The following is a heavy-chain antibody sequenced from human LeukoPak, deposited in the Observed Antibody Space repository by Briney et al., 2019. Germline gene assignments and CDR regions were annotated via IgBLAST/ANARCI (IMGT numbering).Heavy chain of an antibody. Sequence: ASVKVSCKASGYTFTGYYMHWVRQAPGQGLEWMGWINPNSGGTNYAQKFQGGVTMTRDTSISTAYMELSRLRSDDTAVYYCARGHSGSYYEDYWGQGTLVTVSS. CDR1: GYTFTGYY. CDR2: INPNSGGT. CDR3: ARGHSGSYYEDY. J-gene: IGHJ4*02. V-gene: IGHV1-2*02. D-gene: IGHD1-26*01.